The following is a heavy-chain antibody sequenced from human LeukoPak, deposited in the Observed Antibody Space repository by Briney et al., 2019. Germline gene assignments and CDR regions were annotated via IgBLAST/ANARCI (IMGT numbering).Heavy chain of an antibody. CDR3: ARDYYGDYNFDY. J-gene: IGHJ4*02. CDR2: ISSSSNYI. CDR1: GFTFTSYS. Sequence: GGSLRLSCAASGFTFTSYSLNWVRQAPGKGLEWVSSISSSSNYIYYADSVKGRFTISRDNAKNSLYLQMNSLKDEDTAVYYCARDYYGDYNFDYWGQGTLDGVSS. D-gene: IGHD4-17*01. V-gene: IGHV3-21*01.